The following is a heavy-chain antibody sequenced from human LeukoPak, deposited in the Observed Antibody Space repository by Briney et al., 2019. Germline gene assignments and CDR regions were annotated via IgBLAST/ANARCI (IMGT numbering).Heavy chain of an antibody. CDR3: AKDWKQWLVSGILDP. J-gene: IGHJ5*02. Sequence: QTGGSLRLSCAASGFTFSSYGMHWVRRAPGKGLEWVAVIWYDGSNKYYADSVKGRFTISRDNSKNTLYLQMNSLRAEDTAVYYCAKDWKQWLVSGILDPWGQGTLVTVSS. V-gene: IGHV3-30*02. CDR2: IWYDGSNK. D-gene: IGHD6-19*01. CDR1: GFTFSSYG.